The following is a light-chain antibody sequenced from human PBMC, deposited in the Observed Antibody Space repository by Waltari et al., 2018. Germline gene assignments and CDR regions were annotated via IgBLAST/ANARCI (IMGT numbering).Light chain of an antibody. Sequence: EIVMTQSPASLSVSPGERATISCRVSQSVSSNLAWYQQKPGQAPRLLIYGASTRATGIPARFSGSGSGTEFTLTISSLQSEDFAVYYCQQYNKWPPWTFGQGTKVEIK. CDR1: QSVSSN. CDR3: QQYNKWPPWT. CDR2: GAS. J-gene: IGKJ1*01. V-gene: IGKV3-15*01.